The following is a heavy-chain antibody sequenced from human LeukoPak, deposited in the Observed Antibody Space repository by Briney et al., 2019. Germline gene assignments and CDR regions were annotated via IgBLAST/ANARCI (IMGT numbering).Heavy chain of an antibody. V-gene: IGHV1-18*01. CDR3: ARILRAHFDY. J-gene: IGHJ4*02. CDR1: GYTFTSYV. CDR2: ISAYNGNT. D-gene: IGHD5/OR15-5a*01. Sequence: GASVKVSCKASGYTFTSYVISWVRQAPGQGLEWMGWISAYNGNTNYAQKLQGRVPMTTDTSTSTAYMELRTLRSDDTAVYYCARILRAHFDYWGPGNLVTVSS.